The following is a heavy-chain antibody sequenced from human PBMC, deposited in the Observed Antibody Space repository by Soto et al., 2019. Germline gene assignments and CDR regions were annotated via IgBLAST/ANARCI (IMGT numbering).Heavy chain of an antibody. CDR1: GYTFTGYY. D-gene: IGHD3-10*01. Sequence: QVQLVQSGAEVKKPGASVQVSCKASGYTFTGYYVHWVRQAPGQGLEWMGWINPNSGGTIYPQKFQGRVTMTRDTSISTAYMELSSLTFDDPAVYYCATTGNFGSGTSFRVDYWGQGTLVTVSS. V-gene: IGHV1-2*02. J-gene: IGHJ4*02. CDR3: ATTGNFGSGTSFRVDY. CDR2: INPNSGGT.